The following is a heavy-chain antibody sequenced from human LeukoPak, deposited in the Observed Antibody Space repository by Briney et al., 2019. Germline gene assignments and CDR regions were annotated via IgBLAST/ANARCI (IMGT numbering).Heavy chain of an antibody. CDR1: GFTFSDYY. Sequence: PGGSLRLSCAASGFTFSDYYMSWIRQAPGKGLEWVSYISGGGTTIYYADSVKGRFTISRDNAKNSLYLQMNSLRAEDTAVYCCARDWTSSSWRPDSFDIWGQGTMVTVSP. J-gene: IGHJ3*02. CDR2: ISGGGTTI. CDR3: ARDWTSSSWRPDSFDI. V-gene: IGHV3-11*01. D-gene: IGHD6-13*01.